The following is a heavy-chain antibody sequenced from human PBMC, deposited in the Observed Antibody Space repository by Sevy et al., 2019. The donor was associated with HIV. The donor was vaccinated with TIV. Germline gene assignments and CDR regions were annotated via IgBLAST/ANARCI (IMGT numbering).Heavy chain of an antibody. Sequence: SETLSLTCTVSGGSITTYYWSWIRQPPGKGREWIGYIHYSGRTNYNPSLKSRLTISVDTSKNQFSLKLTSVTAADTAVYYCAREATGAFDYWGQGTLVTVSS. CDR2: IHYSGRT. D-gene: IGHD5-12*01. CDR3: AREATGAFDY. V-gene: IGHV4-59*01. J-gene: IGHJ4*02. CDR1: GGSITTYY.